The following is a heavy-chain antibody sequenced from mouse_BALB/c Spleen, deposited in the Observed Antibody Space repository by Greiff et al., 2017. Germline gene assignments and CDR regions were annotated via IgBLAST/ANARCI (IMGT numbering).Heavy chain of an antibody. V-gene: IGHV3-6*02. CDR1: GYSITSGYY. Sequence: EVKLQESGPGLVKPSQSLSLTCSVTGYSITSGYYWNWIRQFPGNKLEWMGYISYDGSNNYNPSLKNRISITRDTSKNQFFLKLNSVTTEDTATYYCAAYYSTRWYFDVWGAGTTVTVSS. CDR3: AAYYSTRWYFDV. CDR2: ISYDGSN. D-gene: IGHD2-12*01. J-gene: IGHJ1*01.